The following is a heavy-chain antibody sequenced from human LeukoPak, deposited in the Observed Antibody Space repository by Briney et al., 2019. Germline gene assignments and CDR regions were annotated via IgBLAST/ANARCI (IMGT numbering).Heavy chain of an antibody. D-gene: IGHD6-19*01. V-gene: IGHV3-23*01. CDR3: ASHSSGWYEEYFQH. Sequence: GGSLRLSCAASGFTFSSYAMSWVRQAPGKGLEWVSAISGSGGSTYYAESVKGRFTISRDNSKNTLYLQMNSLRAEDTAVYYCASHSSGWYEEYFQHWGQGTLVTVSS. CDR2: ISGSGGST. J-gene: IGHJ1*01. CDR1: GFTFSSYA.